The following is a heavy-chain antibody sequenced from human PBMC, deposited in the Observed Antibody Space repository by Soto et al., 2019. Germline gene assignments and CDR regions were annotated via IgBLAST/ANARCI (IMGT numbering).Heavy chain of an antibody. V-gene: IGHV3-30-3*01. CDR1: GFTFSSYA. CDR2: ISYDGSNK. Sequence: GGSLRLSCAASGFTFSSYAMHWVRQAPGKGLEWVAVISYDGSNKYYADSVKGRFTISRDNSKNTLYLQMNSLRAEDTAVYYCANSPSKSSVGGIAVAGPFDYWGQGTLVTVSS. J-gene: IGHJ4*02. D-gene: IGHD6-19*01. CDR3: ANSPSKSSVGGIAVAGPFDY.